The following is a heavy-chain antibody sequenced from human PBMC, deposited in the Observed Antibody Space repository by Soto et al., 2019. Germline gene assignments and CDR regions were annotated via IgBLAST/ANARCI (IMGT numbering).Heavy chain of an antibody. CDR1: GFTFSRFW. D-gene: IGHD6-13*01. CDR3: TRDPGAYSSTWSFYFDS. CDR2: INTDGSST. J-gene: IGHJ4*02. V-gene: IGHV3-74*01. Sequence: PGGSLRLSCAASGFTFSRFWMHWVRQAPGKGLVWVSRINTDGSSTTYADSVKGRFTISRGDAKNTLYLQMDSLRAEDTGVYYCTRDPGAYSSTWSFYFDSWGQGTLVTVSS.